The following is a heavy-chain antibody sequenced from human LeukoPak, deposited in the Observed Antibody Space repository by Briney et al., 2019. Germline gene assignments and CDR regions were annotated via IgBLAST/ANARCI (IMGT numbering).Heavy chain of an antibody. CDR2: INPNSGGT. J-gene: IGHJ6*03. D-gene: IGHD2-2*02. V-gene: IGHV1-2*02. CDR3: ARDWVPAAIRTTYYYYYYMDV. Sequence: ASVKVSCKASGYTFTGYYMHWVRQAPGQGLEWMGWINPNSGGTNYAQKFQGRVTMTRDTSISTAYMELSRLRSDDTAVYYCARDWVPAAIRTTYYYYYYMDVWGKGTTVTVSS. CDR1: GYTFTGYY.